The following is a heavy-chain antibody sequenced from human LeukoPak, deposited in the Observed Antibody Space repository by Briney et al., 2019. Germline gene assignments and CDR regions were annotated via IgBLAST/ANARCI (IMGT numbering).Heavy chain of an antibody. CDR2: IYYSGST. V-gene: IGHV4-59*01. Sequence: SETLSLTCTVSGGSISSYYWSWIRQPPGKGLEWIGYIYYSGSTNYNPSLKSRVTISVDTSKNQFSLKLSSMTAADTAVYYCARGLTGEFDYWGQGTLVTVSS. CDR3: ARGLTGEFDY. J-gene: IGHJ4*02. CDR1: GGSISSYY. D-gene: IGHD3-10*01.